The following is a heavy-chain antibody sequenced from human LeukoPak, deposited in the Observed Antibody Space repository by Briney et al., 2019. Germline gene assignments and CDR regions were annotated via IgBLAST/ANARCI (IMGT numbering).Heavy chain of an antibody. CDR3: ARAQIELLWFGKLFPWWFHP. CDR1: GFTFYHYA. J-gene: IGHJ5*02. Sequence: PGGSLRLSCAASGFTFYHYAMHWVRDAPGEGGEWVSGICWNRNNIVCADSVKGRFTISRDNAKTTLYLQMNSLSAEDTAVYYCARAQIELLWFGKLFPWWFHPWGPGTLVTVSS. CDR2: ICWNRNNI. V-gene: IGHV3-9*01. D-gene: IGHD3-10*01.